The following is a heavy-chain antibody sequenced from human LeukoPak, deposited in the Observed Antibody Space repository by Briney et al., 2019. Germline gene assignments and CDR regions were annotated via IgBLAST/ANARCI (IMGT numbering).Heavy chain of an antibody. Sequence: PSETLSRTCAVYGGSFSGYYWSWIRQPPGQGLEWIGEINHSGSTNYNPSLRSRVSTSVDTYKNQFALKLTSVTAADTAVYYCARILPIAASPGDSWGQGTLVTVSS. CDR2: INHSGST. J-gene: IGHJ4*02. D-gene: IGHD6-13*01. V-gene: IGHV4-34*01. CDR3: ARILPIAASPGDS. CDR1: GGSFSGYY.